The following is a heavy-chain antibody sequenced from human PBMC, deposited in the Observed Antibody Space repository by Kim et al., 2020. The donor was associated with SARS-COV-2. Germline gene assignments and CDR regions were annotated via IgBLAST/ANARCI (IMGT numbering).Heavy chain of an antibody. CDR2: IIMPIFDAR. CDR3: ARSGMTGGHYLNWFDP. D-gene: IGHD3-22*01. V-gene: IGHV1-69*13. Sequence: SVKVSCKASGGIFSSHPISWVRQAPGQGLEWIGTIIMPIFDARDYAQKFQGRVTITADESASTVYMELSSLRSEDTAIYFCARSGMTGGHYLNWFDPWGQGTLVTVSS. CDR1: GGIFSSHP. J-gene: IGHJ5*02.